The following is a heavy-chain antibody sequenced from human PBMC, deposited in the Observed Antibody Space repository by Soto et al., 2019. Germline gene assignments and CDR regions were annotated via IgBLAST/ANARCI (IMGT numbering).Heavy chain of an antibody. CDR1: GFTFSNYA. J-gene: IGHJ3*02. Sequence: PGGSLRLSCAASGFTFSNYAMTWVRQAPGKGLEWVATTSGCGTYTYYADSVKGRFIISRDNSKNTLYLQMNSLRAEDTAVYYCAKESRRHIWGQGTMVTVSS. CDR3: AKESRRHI. V-gene: IGHV3-23*01. CDR2: TSGCGTYT.